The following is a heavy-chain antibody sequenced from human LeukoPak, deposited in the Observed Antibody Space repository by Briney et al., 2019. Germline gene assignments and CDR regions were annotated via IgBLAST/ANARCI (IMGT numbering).Heavy chain of an antibody. J-gene: IGHJ3*02. V-gene: IGHV1-69*13. D-gene: IGHD6-19*01. Sequence: SVKVSCKASGGTFSSYAISWVRQAPGQGLEWKGGIIPIFGTANYAQKFQGRVTITADESTSTAYMELSSLRSEDTAVYYCARDLVAGRGPAMWAFDIWGQGTMVTVSS. CDR3: ARDLVAGRGPAMWAFDI. CDR2: IIPIFGTA. CDR1: GGTFSSYA.